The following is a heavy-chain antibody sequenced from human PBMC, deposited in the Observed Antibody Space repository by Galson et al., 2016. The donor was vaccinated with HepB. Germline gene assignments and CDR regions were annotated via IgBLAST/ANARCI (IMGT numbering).Heavy chain of an antibody. V-gene: IGHV3-64D*06. CDR2: ISSNGGST. CDR3: VSTPGYFDWLLSY. Sequence: SLRLSCAASGFTFSNYAMHWVRQAPGKGLEYVSAISSNGGSTYYADSVKGRFTISRDNSKNTLYLQMSSLRAEDTAVYYCVSTPGYFDWLLSYWGQGTLVTVSS. CDR1: GFTFSNYA. D-gene: IGHD3-9*01. J-gene: IGHJ4*02.